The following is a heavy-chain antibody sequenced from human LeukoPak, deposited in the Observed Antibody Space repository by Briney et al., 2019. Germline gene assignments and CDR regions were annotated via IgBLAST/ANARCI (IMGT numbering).Heavy chain of an antibody. CDR2: ISWNSGDI. CDR1: GFTFDDYA. Sequence: PGGSLRFSCAASGFTFDDYAMDWVRQAPGKGLEWVSGISWNSGDIGYADSVKGRFTISRDNAKNSLYLQMYSLRAKDTAFYYCAKASGAYYDTSGFDCWGQGTLVTVSS. J-gene: IGHJ4*02. D-gene: IGHD3-22*01. CDR3: AKASGAYYDTSGFDC. V-gene: IGHV3-9*01.